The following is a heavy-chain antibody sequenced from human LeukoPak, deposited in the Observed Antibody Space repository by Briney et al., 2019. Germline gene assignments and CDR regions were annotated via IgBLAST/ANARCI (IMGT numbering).Heavy chain of an antibody. D-gene: IGHD4-17*01. V-gene: IGHV4-59*08. CDR1: GGSISSYY. Sequence: SETLSLTCTVSGGSISSYYWSWIRQPAGKGLEWIGYIYYSGSTNYNPSLKSRVTISVDTSKNQFSLKLSSVTAADTAVYYCARLRRNGDSNWFDPWGQGTLVTVSS. CDR3: ARLRRNGDSNWFDP. CDR2: IYYSGST. J-gene: IGHJ5*02.